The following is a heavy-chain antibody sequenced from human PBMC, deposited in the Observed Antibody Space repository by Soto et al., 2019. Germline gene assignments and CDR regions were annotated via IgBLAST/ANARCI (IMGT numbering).Heavy chain of an antibody. V-gene: IGHV4-59*01. CDR1: GGSISSYY. J-gene: IGHJ4*02. CDR3: ARAQWGTGVMDY. D-gene: IGHD3-16*01. CDR2: IYYSGST. Sequence: ETLSLTCTVSGGSISSYYWSWIRQPPGKGLEWIGYIYYSGSTNYNPSLKSRVTISVDTSKNQFSLKLSSVTAADTAVYYCARAQWGTGVMDYWGQGTLVTVSS.